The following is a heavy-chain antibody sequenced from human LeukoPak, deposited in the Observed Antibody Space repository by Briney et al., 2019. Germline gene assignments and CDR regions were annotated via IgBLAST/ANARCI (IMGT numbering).Heavy chain of an antibody. J-gene: IGHJ4*02. D-gene: IGHD3-16*02. Sequence: GGSLRLSCAASGFTFSSYWMSWVRQAPGKGLEWVANIKQDGSEKYYVDSVKGRFTISRDNAKNSLYLQMNSLRAEDTAVYYCGRGGGYDYVWGSYLMGDYWGQGTLVTVSS. CDR2: IKQDGSEK. CDR1: GFTFSSYW. CDR3: GRGGGYDYVWGSYLMGDY. V-gene: IGHV3-7*01.